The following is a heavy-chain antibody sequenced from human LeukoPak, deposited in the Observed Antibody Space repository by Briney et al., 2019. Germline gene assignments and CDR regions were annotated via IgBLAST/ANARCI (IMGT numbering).Heavy chain of an antibody. D-gene: IGHD2-15*01. J-gene: IGHJ4*02. V-gene: IGHV4-59*01. CDR2: IYFSGTT. CDR1: GGSISSYY. CDR3: ARLVGSSWVDY. Sequence: SETLSLTCIVSGGSISSYYWSWIRQPPGKGLEGIGYIYFSGTTTYNPSLKSRVSISVDTSKKQFSLKLSSVTAADTAVYYCARLVGSSWVDYWGQGTLVTVSS.